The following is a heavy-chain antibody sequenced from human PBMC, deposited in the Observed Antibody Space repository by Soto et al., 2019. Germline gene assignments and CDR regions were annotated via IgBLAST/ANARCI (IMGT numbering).Heavy chain of an antibody. J-gene: IGHJ6*02. CDR2: IIPIFGTA. D-gene: IGHD5-12*01. Sequence: QVQLVQSGAEVKKPGSSVKVSCKASGGTFSSYAISWVRQAPGQGLEWMGGIIPIFGTANYAQKFQGRVTITSNESASAADSVLSGVRSEDSAVYYCARDIASSYFIELLFCDGRAVWGHGTTVTVSS. V-gene: IGHV1-69*05. CDR1: GGTFSSYA. CDR3: ARDIASSYFIELLFCDGRAV.